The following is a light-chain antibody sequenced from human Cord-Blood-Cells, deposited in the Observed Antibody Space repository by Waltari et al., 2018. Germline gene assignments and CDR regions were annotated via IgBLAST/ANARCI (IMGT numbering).Light chain of an antibody. CDR2: EVS. V-gene: IGLV2-8*01. CDR3: SSYAGSNNLGV. Sequence: QSALTPPPSASGSPGQSVTISCTGTSSDVGGYNYASCYQQHPAKAPKLMIYEVSKRPSGVPDRFSGSKSGNTASLTVSGLQAEDEADYYCSSYAGSNNLGVFGTGTKVTVL. CDR1: SSDVGGYNY. J-gene: IGLJ1*01.